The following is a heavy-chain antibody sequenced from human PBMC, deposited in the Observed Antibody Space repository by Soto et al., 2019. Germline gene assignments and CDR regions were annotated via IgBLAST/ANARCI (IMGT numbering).Heavy chain of an antibody. CDR2: ISGSGGST. Sequence: PGGSLRLSCAASGFTFSSYAMSWVRLAPGKGLEWVSAISGSGGSTYYVDSVKGRFTISRDNSKNTLYLQMNSLRAEDTAVYYCAKYRLEPTTRPKYYDFWSGDPDHFDYWGQGTLVTVSS. V-gene: IGHV3-23*01. CDR3: AKYRLEPTTRPKYYDFWSGDPDHFDY. CDR1: GFTFSSYA. D-gene: IGHD3-3*01. J-gene: IGHJ4*02.